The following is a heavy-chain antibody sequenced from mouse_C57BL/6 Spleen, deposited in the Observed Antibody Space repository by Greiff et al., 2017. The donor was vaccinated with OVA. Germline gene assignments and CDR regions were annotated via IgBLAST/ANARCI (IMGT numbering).Heavy chain of an antibody. CDR1: GFSLTSYG. CDR3: ARGAYYSNYGFAY. CDR2: IWRGGST. J-gene: IGHJ3*01. D-gene: IGHD2-5*01. V-gene: IGHV2-2*01. Sequence: VQLQESGPGLVQPSQSLSITCTVSGFSLTSYGVHWVRQSPGKGLEWLGVIWRGGSTDYYAAFISRLSISKDNSKSKVFFKMNSLQADDTAIYYCARGAYYSNYGFAYWGQGTLVTVSA.